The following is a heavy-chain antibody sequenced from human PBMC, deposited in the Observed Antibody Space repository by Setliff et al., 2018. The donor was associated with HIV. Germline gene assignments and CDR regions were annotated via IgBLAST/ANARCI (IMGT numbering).Heavy chain of an antibody. CDR2: IYYSGSI. D-gene: IGHD3-22*01. Sequence: SETLSLTCTVSGDSINSGNYYWSWIRQHPGKGLEWIGSIYYSGSIYYNPSLKSRVTISVDTSKTQYSLKLNSVTAADTAVYYCARLEYYSDGNGYLQFYFDYWGQGTLVTVSS. V-gene: IGHV4-39*01. CDR1: GDSINSGNYY. J-gene: IGHJ4*02. CDR3: ARLEYYSDGNGYLQFYFDY.